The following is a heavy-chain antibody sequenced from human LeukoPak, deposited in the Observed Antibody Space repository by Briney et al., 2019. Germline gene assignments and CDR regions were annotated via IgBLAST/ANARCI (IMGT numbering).Heavy chain of an antibody. CDR1: GGSFSGYY. D-gene: IGHD3-9*01. CDR2: INHSGST. J-gene: IGHJ4*02. Sequence: PSETLSLTCAVYGGSFSGYYWSWIRQPPGKGLEWIGEINHSGSTNYNPSLKSRVTISVDTSKNQFSLKLSSVTAADTAVYYCARLGYFDWLLFDYWGQGTLVTVSS. CDR3: ARLGYFDWLLFDY. V-gene: IGHV4-34*01.